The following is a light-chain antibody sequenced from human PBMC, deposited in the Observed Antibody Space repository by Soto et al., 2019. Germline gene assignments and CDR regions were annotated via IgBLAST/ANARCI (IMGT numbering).Light chain of an antibody. CDR1: QSVSRN. Sequence: EVVLSQSPATLSVSPGDRATLSCRASQSVSRNLAWYQQKPGQAPRLLIYGASTRATGVPARFSGSGSATEFTLSISSLQSEDVAVYYCQQYGDWPPETFGQGTKL. V-gene: IGKV3-15*01. J-gene: IGKJ2*01. CDR2: GAS. CDR3: QQYGDWPPET.